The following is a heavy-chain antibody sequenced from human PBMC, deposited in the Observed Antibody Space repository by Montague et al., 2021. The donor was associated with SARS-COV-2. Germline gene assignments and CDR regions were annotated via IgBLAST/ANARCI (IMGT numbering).Heavy chain of an antibody. D-gene: IGHD3-16*01. CDR1: GGSVSSDN. Sequence: SETLSLTCTVSGGSVSSDNWRWVRQPAGKGLEWIGHIYASGSTNYSPSLKSRVRLSIDNPKNQFSLKLESLTAADTAVYYCVRDGGNWYYFDYWGQGALVTVSS. CDR3: VRDGGNWYYFDY. CDR2: IYASGST. V-gene: IGHV4-4*07. J-gene: IGHJ4*02.